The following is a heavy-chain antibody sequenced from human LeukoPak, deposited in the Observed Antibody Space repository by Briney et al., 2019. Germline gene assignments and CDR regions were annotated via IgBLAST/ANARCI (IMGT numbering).Heavy chain of an antibody. CDR1: GGSFSGYY. CDR2: IYYSGST. V-gene: IGHV4-59*01. CDR3: ARSRFLGY. Sequence: SETLSLTCAVYGGSFSGYYWSWIRQPPGKGLEWIGYIYYSGSTNYNPSLKSRVTISVDTSKNQFSLKLSSVTAADTAVYYCARSRFLGYWGQGTLVTVSS. D-gene: IGHD3-3*01. J-gene: IGHJ4*02.